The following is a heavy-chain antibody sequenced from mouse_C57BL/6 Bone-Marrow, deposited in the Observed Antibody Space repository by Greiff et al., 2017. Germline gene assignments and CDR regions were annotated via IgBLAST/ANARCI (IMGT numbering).Heavy chain of an antibody. CDR3: ARFITTVVATDEEYFDV. CDR1: GYTFTSYW. D-gene: IGHD1-1*01. Sequence: VQLQQPGAELVKPGASVKLSCKASGYTFTSYWMQWVKQRPGQGLEWIGEIDPSDSYTNYNQKFKGKATLTVDTSSSTAYMQLSSLTSEDSAVYYCARFITTVVATDEEYFDVWGTGTTVTVSS. CDR2: IDPSDSYT. J-gene: IGHJ1*03. V-gene: IGHV1-50*01.